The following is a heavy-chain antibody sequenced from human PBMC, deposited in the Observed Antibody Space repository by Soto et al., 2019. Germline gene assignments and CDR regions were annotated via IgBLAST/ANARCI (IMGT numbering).Heavy chain of an antibody. J-gene: IGHJ6*02. CDR2: IVVGSGNT. CDR3: AAGVGIAAAGSIGVMDV. CDR1: GFTFTSSA. Sequence: GASAKVSCTASGFTFTSSAVQWVGQARGQRLEWIGCIVVGSGNTNYAQNFQERVTITRDMSTSTAYMEPSSLRSEVTAVYYCAAGVGIAAAGSIGVMDVWG. D-gene: IGHD6-13*01. V-gene: IGHV1-58*01.